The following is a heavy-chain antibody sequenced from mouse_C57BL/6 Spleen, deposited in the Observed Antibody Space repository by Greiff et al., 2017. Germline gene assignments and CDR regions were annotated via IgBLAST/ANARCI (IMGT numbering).Heavy chain of an antibody. CDR2: IYPGDGDT. CDR1: GYAFSSSW. V-gene: IGHV1-82*01. Sequence: QVQLQQSGPELVKPGASVKISCKASGYAFSSSWMNWVKQRPGKGLEWIGRIYPGDGDTNYNGKFKGKATLTADKSSSTAYMQLSSLTSEDSAVYFCAGPIYYGNYGYFDYWGQGTTLTVSS. J-gene: IGHJ2*01. CDR3: AGPIYYGNYGYFDY. D-gene: IGHD2-1*01.